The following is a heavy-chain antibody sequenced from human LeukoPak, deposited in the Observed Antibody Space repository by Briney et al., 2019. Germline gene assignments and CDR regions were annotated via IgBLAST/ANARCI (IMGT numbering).Heavy chain of an antibody. D-gene: IGHD3-9*01. J-gene: IGHJ6*02. V-gene: IGHV4-59*08. CDR2: IYYSGST. Sequence: SETLSLTCTVSGGSISSYYWSWIRQPPGKGLEWIRYIYYSGSTNYNPSLKSRVTISVDTSKNQFSLKLSSVTAADTAVYYCARHYSPEYYDILTGPVYYYYGMDVWGQGTTVTVSS. CDR3: ARHYSPEYYDILTGPVYYYYGMDV. CDR1: GGSISSYY.